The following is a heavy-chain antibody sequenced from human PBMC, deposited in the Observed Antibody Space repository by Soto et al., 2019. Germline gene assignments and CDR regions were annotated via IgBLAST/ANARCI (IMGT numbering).Heavy chain of an antibody. V-gene: IGHV1-69*04. CDR3: AREEQQLAPPY. CDR1: GGTFSSYS. CDR2: IIPILGIA. J-gene: IGHJ4*02. Sequence: QVQLVQSGAEVKKPGSSVKVSCKASGGTFSSYSLSWVRQAPGQGLEWMGRIIPILGIANYAQKLQGRLTITADISTSTAYMELSSLRSEDTAVYYCAREEQQLAPPYWGQGTLVTVSS. D-gene: IGHD6-13*01.